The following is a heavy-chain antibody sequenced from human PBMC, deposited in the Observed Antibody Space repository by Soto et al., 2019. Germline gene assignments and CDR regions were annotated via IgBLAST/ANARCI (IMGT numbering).Heavy chain of an antibody. V-gene: IGHV4-31*03. CDR2: IYYSGST. CDR3: PRGGRRSPGMDV. J-gene: IGHJ6*02. CDR1: GGSISSGGYY. Sequence: QVQLQESGPGLVKPSQTLSLTCTVSGGSISSGGYYWSWIRQHPGKGLEWIGYIYYSGSTYYNPSRKGGVTISVDRSKPQYHLKLSPVTAADTAVYYFPRGGRRSPGMDVWGQGTTVTVSS.